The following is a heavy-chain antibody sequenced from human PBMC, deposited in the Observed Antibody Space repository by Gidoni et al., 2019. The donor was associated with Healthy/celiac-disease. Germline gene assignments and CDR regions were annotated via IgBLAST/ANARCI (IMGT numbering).Heavy chain of an antibody. CDR3: ATRRDGYNYYWYFDL. D-gene: IGHD5-12*01. V-gene: IGHV1-2*02. CDR2: INPNSGGT. CDR1: GYTFTGYY. J-gene: IGHJ2*01. Sequence: QVQLVQSGAEVKKPGASVKVSCKASGYTFTGYYMPWVRQAPGQGLEWMGWINPNSGGTNYAQKFQGRVTMTRDTSISTAYMELSRLRSDDTAVYYCATRRDGYNYYWYFDLWGRGTLVTVSS.